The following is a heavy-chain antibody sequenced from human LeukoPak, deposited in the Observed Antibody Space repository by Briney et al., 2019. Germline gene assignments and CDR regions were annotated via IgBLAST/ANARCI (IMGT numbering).Heavy chain of an antibody. J-gene: IGHJ6*02. V-gene: IGHV3-7*03. Sequence: PGGSLRLSCAASGLTGSHNYVSWVRQVPGRGPEWVANVNRDGSETYYLDSVKGRFTISKDNAKNSLYLQMNSLRAEDTALYHCARNNGMDVWGQGTTVIVSS. CDR2: VNRDGSET. CDR1: GLTGSHNY. CDR3: ARNNGMDV.